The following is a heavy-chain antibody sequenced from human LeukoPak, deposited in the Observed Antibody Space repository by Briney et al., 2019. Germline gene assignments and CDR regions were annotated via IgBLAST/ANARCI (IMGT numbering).Heavy chain of an antibody. J-gene: IGHJ4*02. Sequence: GGSLRLSCAASGFTFTDYYMHWVRQAPGKGLVWVSRISSDGSSTRYADSVKGRFTISRDNAKNTLYLQMNTLRAEDTAVYYCARVAVIDYWGQGTLVTVSS. CDR3: ARVAVIDY. V-gene: IGHV3-74*01. D-gene: IGHD2-21*01. CDR1: GFTFTDYY. CDR2: ISSDGSST.